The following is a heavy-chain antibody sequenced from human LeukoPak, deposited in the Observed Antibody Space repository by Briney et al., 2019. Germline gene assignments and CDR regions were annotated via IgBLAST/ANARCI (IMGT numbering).Heavy chain of an antibody. CDR1: GYTFTSYY. V-gene: IGHV1-46*01. Sequence: ASVKVSCKASGYTFTSYYMHWVRQAPGQGLEWMGIINPSDGGKTYAQNFQGRITMTRDTSTSTVYMELSSLRSEDTAVYYCARERGHTVGAHFDYWGQGTLVTVSS. CDR3: ARERGHTVGAHFDY. CDR2: INPSDGGK. J-gene: IGHJ4*02. D-gene: IGHD5-12*01.